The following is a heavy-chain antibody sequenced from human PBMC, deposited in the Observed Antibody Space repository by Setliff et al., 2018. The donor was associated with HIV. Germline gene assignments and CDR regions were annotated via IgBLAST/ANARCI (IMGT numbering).Heavy chain of an antibody. J-gene: IGHJ4*02. CDR2: IYYSGST. V-gene: IGHV4-39*07. Sequence: PSETLSLTCTVSGGSISSSNYYWGWIRQPPGKGLEWIGSIYYSGSTNYNPSLKSRVTMSVDTSKNQFSLKLSSVTAADTAVYYCARADPVYGSGSCLDYWGQGTLVTVSS. D-gene: IGHD3-10*01. CDR3: ARADPVYGSGSCLDY. CDR1: GGSISSSNYY.